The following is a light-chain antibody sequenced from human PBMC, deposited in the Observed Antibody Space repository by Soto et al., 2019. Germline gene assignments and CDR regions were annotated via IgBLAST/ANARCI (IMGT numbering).Light chain of an antibody. CDR2: QDT. CDR3: QAWDSSLYVV. V-gene: IGLV3-1*01. CDR1: KMGDKY. J-gene: IGLJ2*01. Sequence: SYELTQPPSLSVFPGQTASITCSGDKMGDKYAWWYQQKPGQSPVLVIYQDTKRPSGIPERFSGSASGNTATLTIRGTQAVDEADYYCQAWDSSLYVVFGGGTKLTVL.